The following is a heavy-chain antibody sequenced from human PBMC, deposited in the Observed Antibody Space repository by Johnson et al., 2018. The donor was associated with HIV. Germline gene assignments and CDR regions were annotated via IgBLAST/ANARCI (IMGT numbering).Heavy chain of an antibody. CDR3: ASQRWKQGDAFDI. V-gene: IGHV3-20*04. CDR1: GFTFDDYG. Sequence: VHLVESGGGVVRPGGPLSLSCAASGFTFDDYGMRCVRQAPGKGLEWASGLNWNGGTPGYAASLKGRFAISRDNAKKSLYLQMNSLRAEDTALYYCASQRWKQGDAFDIWGQGTMVTVSS. CDR2: LNWNGGTP. D-gene: IGHD4-23*01. J-gene: IGHJ3*02.